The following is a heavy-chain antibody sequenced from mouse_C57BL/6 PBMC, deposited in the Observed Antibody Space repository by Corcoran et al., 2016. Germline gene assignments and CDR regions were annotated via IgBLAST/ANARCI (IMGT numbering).Heavy chain of an antibody. CDR3: ARDYSNYVGAMDY. D-gene: IGHD2-5*01. CDR2: ISYDGSN. Sequence: DVQLQESGPGLVKPSQSLSLTCSVTGYSITSGYYWNWIRQFPGNKLEWMGYISYDGSNNYNPSLKNRISITRDTSKNQFFLKLNSVTTEDTATYYCARDYSNYVGAMDYWGQGTSVTVSS. J-gene: IGHJ4*01. CDR1: GYSITSGYY. V-gene: IGHV3-6*01.